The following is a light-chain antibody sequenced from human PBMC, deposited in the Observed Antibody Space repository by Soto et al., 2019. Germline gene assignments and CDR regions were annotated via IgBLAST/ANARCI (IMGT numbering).Light chain of an antibody. V-gene: IGLV2-14*01. CDR1: SDNY. J-gene: IGLJ1*01. CDR2: GVT. CDR3: SSYTNSRTLL. Sequence: QSVLTQPASVSGSPGQSITISCTGTSDNYVSWYQQHPGKVPKLMIYGVTNRPSGVSDRFSGSKSGNTASLNISGLQTEDEADYYCSSYTNSRTLLFGAGTKLTVL.